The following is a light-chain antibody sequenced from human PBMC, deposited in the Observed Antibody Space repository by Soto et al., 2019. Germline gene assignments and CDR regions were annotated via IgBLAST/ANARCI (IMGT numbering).Light chain of an antibody. J-gene: IGKJ2*01. CDR2: AAS. Sequence: DIQMTQSPSSLSASVGDRVTITCRASQSISSYLIWYQQKPGKAAKLLIYAASSLQSEVPSKLSGSGFGTDFTLTISSLQPEDFATYYCQQSYSTPYTFGQGTKLEIK. CDR3: QQSYSTPYT. CDR1: QSISSY. V-gene: IGKV1-39*01.